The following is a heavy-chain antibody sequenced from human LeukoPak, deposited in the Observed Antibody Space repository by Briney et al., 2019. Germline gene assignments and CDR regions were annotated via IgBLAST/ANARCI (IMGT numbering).Heavy chain of an antibody. Sequence: ASVKVSCKASGYTFTNFYMHWVRQAPGQGLEWMGWISAYNGNTNYAQKLQGRVTMTTDTSTSTAYMELRSLRSDDTAVYYCARGSESIANDYWGQGTLVTVSS. D-gene: IGHD6-6*01. CDR2: ISAYNGNT. V-gene: IGHV1-18*04. CDR3: ARGSESIANDY. J-gene: IGHJ4*02. CDR1: GYTFTNFY.